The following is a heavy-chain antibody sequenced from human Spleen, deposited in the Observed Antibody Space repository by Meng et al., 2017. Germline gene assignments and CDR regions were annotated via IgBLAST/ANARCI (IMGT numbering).Heavy chain of an antibody. Sequence: SETLSLTCTVSGYSISSGYYWGWIRQPPGKGLEWIGSIYYTGSTYYNPSLKSRVTISVDMSKNQFSLKLTSVTAADTAVYYCARGGIAWYLDYWGQGTLVTVSS. V-gene: IGHV4-38-2*02. J-gene: IGHJ4*02. CDR3: ARGGIAWYLDY. CDR1: GYSISSGYY. CDR2: IYYTGST. D-gene: IGHD2-21*01.